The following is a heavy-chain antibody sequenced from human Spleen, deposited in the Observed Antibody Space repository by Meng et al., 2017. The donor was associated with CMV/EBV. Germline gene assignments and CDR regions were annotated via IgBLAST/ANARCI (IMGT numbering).Heavy chain of an antibody. CDR2: IRDDGSYK. CDR3: ARDFDIVARPNYSYGMDV. J-gene: IGHJ6*02. Sequence: GESLKISCAASGFTFSSYGMHWVRQVPGKGLEWVAFIRDDGSYKYYADSVKGRFTISRDNSKNTLFVQMNSLRAEDTAVYYCARDFDIVARPNYSYGMDVWGQGTTVTVSS. D-gene: IGHD5-12*01. CDR1: GFTFSSYG. V-gene: IGHV3-30*02.